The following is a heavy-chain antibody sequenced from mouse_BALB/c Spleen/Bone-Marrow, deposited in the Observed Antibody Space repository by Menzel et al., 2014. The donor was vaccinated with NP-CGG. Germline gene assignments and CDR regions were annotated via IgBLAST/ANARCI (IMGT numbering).Heavy chain of an antibody. CDR1: GFTFSNYG. Sequence: EVKLVESGGGLVQPGGSLKLSCAASGFTFSNYGMSWVRQTPDKRLELVANINSNDGYTYYPDSVKGRFTISRDNAKNTLYLQMSSLKSEDTAMYYCARGDDYVSWFAYWGQGTLVTVSA. V-gene: IGHV5-6-3*01. CDR3: ARGDDYVSWFAY. D-gene: IGHD2-4*01. CDR2: INSNDGYT. J-gene: IGHJ3*01.